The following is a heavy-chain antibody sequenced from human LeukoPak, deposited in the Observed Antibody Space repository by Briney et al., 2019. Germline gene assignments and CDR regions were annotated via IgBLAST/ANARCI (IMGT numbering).Heavy chain of an antibody. D-gene: IGHD6-6*01. CDR3: ARGGSRVISSSDFDS. V-gene: IGHV4-59*01. CDR2: IYYSGIT. CDR1: GGSISSYY. Sequence: PSETLSLTCTVSGGSISSYYWSWIRQPPGKRLEWIGYIYYSGITNYNPSLKSRVTVSVDTSRNQFSLRLSSVTAADTAVYYCARGGSRVISSSDFDSWGQGILVTVSS. J-gene: IGHJ4*02.